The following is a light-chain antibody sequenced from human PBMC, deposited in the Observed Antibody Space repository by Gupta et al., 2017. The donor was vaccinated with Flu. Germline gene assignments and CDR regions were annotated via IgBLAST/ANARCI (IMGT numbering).Light chain of an antibody. CDR2: EVN. J-gene: IGLJ3*02. V-gene: IGLV2-14*01. CDR1: SSDIGAYNF. CDR3: SSYTTANTLL. Sequence: QSALPQPASLSGSSRQSITITCTGTSSDIGAYNFVSWYQQNPGKAPKLIIYEVNYRPSGVSSRFSGSKSGNTASLIISGLQVEDEADYYCSSYTTANTLLFGGGTKLTVL.